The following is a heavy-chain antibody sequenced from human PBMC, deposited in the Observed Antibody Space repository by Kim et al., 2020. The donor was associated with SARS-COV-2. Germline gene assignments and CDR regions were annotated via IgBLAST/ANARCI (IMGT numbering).Heavy chain of an antibody. CDR2: IKQDVSEK. J-gene: IGHJ6*02. CDR3: AREGPTYYYYYGMDV. CDR1: GFTFSSYW. Sequence: GGSLRLSCAASGFTFSSYWMSWVRQAPGKGLEWVANIKQDVSEKDYVDSVKGRFTISRDNAKNSLYLQMNSLRAEDTAVYYCAREGPTYYYYYGMDVWGQGTTVTVSS. V-gene: IGHV3-7*01.